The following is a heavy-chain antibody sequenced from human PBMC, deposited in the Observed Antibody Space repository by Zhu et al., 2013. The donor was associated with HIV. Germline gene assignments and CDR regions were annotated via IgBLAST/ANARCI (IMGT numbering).Heavy chain of an antibody. J-gene: IGHJ6*02. Sequence: VQLLESGGGLVQPGGSLRLSCAASGFTFSSYAMSWVRQAPGKGLEWVSAISGSGGSTYYADSVKGRFTISRDNSKNTLYLQMNSLRAEDTAVYYCAKVDRWDIVVVVAATPHYYGMDVWGQGTTVTVSS. CDR3: AKVDRWDIVVVVAATPHYYGMDV. D-gene: IGHD2-15*01. CDR1: GFTFSSYA. V-gene: IGHV3-23*01. CDR2: ISGSGGST.